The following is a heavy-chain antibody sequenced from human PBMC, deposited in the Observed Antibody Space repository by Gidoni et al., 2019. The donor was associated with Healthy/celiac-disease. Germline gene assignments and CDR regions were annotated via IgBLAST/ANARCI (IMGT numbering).Heavy chain of an antibody. CDR2: ISPIFATA. D-gene: IGHD2-21*02. V-gene: IGHV1-69*01. J-gene: IGHJ3*02. Sequence: QVQLVQSGAEVKKPGSSVKVSCKASGGTFRTYGISWVRQAPGQGLEWMGGISPIFATANYAQKFQGRVTITADESTSTAYMELSSLRSEDTAVYYCASTYCGGDCYTVAFDIWGQGTMVTVSS. CDR1: GGTFRTYG. CDR3: ASTYCGGDCYTVAFDI.